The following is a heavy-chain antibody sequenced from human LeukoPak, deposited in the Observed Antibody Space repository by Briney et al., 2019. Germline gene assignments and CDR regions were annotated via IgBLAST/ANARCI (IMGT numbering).Heavy chain of an antibody. V-gene: IGHV1-8*01. Sequence: ASVKVSCKASGYTFTSYDINWVRQATGQGLEWMGWMKPNSGNTGYAQKFQGRVTMTRNTSISTAYMELSSLRSEDTAVYYCARFNSSSWYAMYYYYGMDVWGQGTTVTVSS. D-gene: IGHD6-13*01. J-gene: IGHJ6*02. CDR2: MKPNSGNT. CDR3: ARFNSSSWYAMYYYYGMDV. CDR1: GYTFTSYD.